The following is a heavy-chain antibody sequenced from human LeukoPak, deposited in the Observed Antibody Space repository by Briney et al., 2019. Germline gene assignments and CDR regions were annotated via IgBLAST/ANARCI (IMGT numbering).Heavy chain of an antibody. Sequence: GASVKVSCKASGGSFNNYAISWVRQAPGQGLEWMGWINPNSGGTNYAQKFQGRVTMTRDTSISTAYMELSRLRSDDTAVYYCAGDSSGYHAFDIWGQGTMVTVSS. J-gene: IGHJ3*02. CDR1: GGSFNNYA. CDR2: INPNSGGT. V-gene: IGHV1-2*02. CDR3: AGDSSGYHAFDI. D-gene: IGHD3-22*01.